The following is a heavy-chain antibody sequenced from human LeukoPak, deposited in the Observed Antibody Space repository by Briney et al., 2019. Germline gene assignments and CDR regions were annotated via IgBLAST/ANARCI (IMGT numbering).Heavy chain of an antibody. V-gene: IGHV4-4*07. Sequence: SSETLSLTCTVSGGSISSYYWSWIRQPAGKGLEWIGRIYTSGSTNYNPSLKSRVTMSVDTSKNQFSLKLSSVTAADTAVYYCARVGWKLPSGWFDPWGQGTLVTVSS. CDR3: ARVGWKLPSGWFDP. J-gene: IGHJ5*02. CDR2: IYTSGST. D-gene: IGHD1-26*01. CDR1: GGSISSYY.